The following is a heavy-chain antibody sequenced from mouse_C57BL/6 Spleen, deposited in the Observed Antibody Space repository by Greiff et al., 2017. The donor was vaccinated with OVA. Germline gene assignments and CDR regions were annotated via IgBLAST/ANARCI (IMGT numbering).Heavy chain of an antibody. J-gene: IGHJ2*01. V-gene: IGHV1-61*01. D-gene: IGHD4-1*01. CDR3: ARRGNWDVGGDY. CDR2: IYPSDSET. CDR1: GYTFTSYW. Sequence: VQLQQPGAELVRPGSSVKLSCKASGYTFTSYWMDWVKQRPGQGLEWIGNIYPSDSETHYNQKFKDKATLTVDKSSSTAYMQLSSLTSEDSAVYYCARRGNWDVGGDYWGQGTTLTVSS.